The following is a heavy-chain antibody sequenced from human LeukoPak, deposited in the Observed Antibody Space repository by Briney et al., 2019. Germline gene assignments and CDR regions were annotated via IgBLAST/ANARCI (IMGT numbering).Heavy chain of an antibody. J-gene: IGHJ3*02. V-gene: IGHV3-23*01. CDR3: ARGDIVVVVAVAFDI. Sequence: GGSLRLSCAASGFTFSSYAMSWVRQAPGKGLEWVSAISGSGGSTYYADSVKGRFTISRDNSKNTPYLQMNSLRAEDTAVYYCARGDIVVVVAVAFDIWGQGTMVTVSS. CDR1: GFTFSSYA. CDR2: ISGSGGST. D-gene: IGHD2-15*01.